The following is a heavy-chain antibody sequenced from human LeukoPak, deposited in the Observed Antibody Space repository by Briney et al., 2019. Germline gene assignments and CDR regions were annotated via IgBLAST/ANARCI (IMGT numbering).Heavy chain of an antibody. CDR3: ARRAGAYSHPYDY. CDR1: GFTFSNYA. V-gene: IGHV3-23*01. CDR2: ISGNGLDT. Sequence: GGSLRLSCAVSGFTFSNYAMSWVRQAPGKGLEWLSVISGNGLDTRYSDSVKGRFTISRDNSKNTLYLQMNSLRAEDTAVYYCARRAGAYSHPYDYWGQGTLVTVSS. D-gene: IGHD4/OR15-4a*01. J-gene: IGHJ4*02.